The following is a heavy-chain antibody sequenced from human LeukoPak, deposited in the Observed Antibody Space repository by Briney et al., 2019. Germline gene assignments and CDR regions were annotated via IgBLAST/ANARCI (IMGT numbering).Heavy chain of an antibody. J-gene: IGHJ5*02. CDR1: GGSISSYY. CDR3: ARDSTVINNWFDP. CDR2: IYASGSI. V-gene: IGHV4-4*07. D-gene: IGHD4-23*01. Sequence: SETLSLTCTVSGGSISSYYWSWIRQPAGQGLEWIGRIYASGSINYNPSLKSRVTMSVDTSKNQFSLKLNSVTAADTAVYYCARDSTVINNWFDPWGQGTLVTVSS.